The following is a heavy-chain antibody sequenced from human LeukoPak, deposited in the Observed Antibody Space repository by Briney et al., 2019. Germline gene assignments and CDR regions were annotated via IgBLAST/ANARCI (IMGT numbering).Heavy chain of an antibody. D-gene: IGHD4-11*01. Sequence: GGSLRLSCAASGFSFSTSWMAWVRQAPGKGLEWVANIKEDGSRKNYVDSVKGRFTISRDNAKNSLYLQMNSLRAEDTAVDFCSRDAAYSSFDYWGQGTLVTVSS. CDR1: GFSFSTSW. CDR2: IKEDGSRK. CDR3: SRDAAYSSFDY. J-gene: IGHJ4*02. V-gene: IGHV3-7*05.